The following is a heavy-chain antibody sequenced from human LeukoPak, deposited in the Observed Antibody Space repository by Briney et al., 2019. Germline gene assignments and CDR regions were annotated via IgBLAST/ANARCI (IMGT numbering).Heavy chain of an antibody. CDR2: IYRRGDT. V-gene: IGHV3-53*01. J-gene: IGHJ3*02. Sequence: PGGSLRLSRAASGFTFSDFWMHWVRQAPGKGLEWVSVIYRRGDTDYADSVKGRFSVSRDSYGNTLYLQMNSLRGEDTAVYYCAKVYSARTYAFDMWGQGTVVSVSA. D-gene: IGHD6-6*01. CDR3: AKVYSARTYAFDM. CDR1: GFTFSDFW.